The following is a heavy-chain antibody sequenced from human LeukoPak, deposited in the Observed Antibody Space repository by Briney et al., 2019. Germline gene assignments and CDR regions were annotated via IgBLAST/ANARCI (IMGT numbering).Heavy chain of an antibody. D-gene: IGHD5-24*01. CDR1: GFIFSNYN. J-gene: IGHJ4*02. CDR3: ARDPWSSGAPGWLQVGFDY. CDR2: ISSTRNYI. V-gene: IGHV3-21*01. Sequence: GGSLRLSCAASGFIFSNYNMNWVRQAPGKGLEWVSYISSTRNYIYYADSVKGRFTISRDNAKNSLFLQMNSLRAEDTAVYYCARDPWSSGAPGWLQVGFDYWGQGTLVTVSS.